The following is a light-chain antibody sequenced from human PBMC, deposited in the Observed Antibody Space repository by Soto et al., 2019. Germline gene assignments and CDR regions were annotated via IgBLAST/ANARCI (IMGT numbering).Light chain of an antibody. Sequence: QSALTQPRSVSGSPGQSGTISFTGTSSDVGTYIFVSWYQQPPGKAPKLLIYDVNKRPSGVPDRFSGSKSGNTASLTISGLQAEDEADYYCSSYAGTYIRYVFGTGTKVTVL. V-gene: IGLV2-11*01. CDR3: SSYAGTYIRYV. CDR1: SSDVGTYIF. CDR2: DVN. J-gene: IGLJ1*01.